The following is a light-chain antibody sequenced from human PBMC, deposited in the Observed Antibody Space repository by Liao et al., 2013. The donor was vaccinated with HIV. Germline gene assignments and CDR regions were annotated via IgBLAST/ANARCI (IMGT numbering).Light chain of an antibody. CDR2: NDN. CDR3: QVWDSSSDHVV. CDR1: NIGSKT. J-gene: IGLJ2*01. V-gene: IGLV3-21*04. Sequence: SYVLTQPPSVSVAPGKTARVTCGGFNIGSKTVHWYQQKPGQAPVLVIYNDNDRPSGIPERFSGSNSGNTATLTISRVEAGDEADYYCQVWDSSSDHVVFGGGTKLTVL.